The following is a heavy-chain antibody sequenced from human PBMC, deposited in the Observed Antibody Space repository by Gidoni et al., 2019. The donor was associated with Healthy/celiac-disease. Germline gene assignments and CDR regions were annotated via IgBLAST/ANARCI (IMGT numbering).Heavy chain of an antibody. Sequence: EVQLLESGGGLVQPGGSLRLSCAASGFTFSSYPMSWVRQAPGKGLEWVSAISGSGGSTYYADSVKGRFTISRDNSKNTLYLQMNSLRAEDTAVYYCAKGSGYDSMFDYWGQGTLVTVSS. CDR1: GFTFSSYP. CDR2: ISGSGGST. V-gene: IGHV3-23*01. D-gene: IGHD5-12*01. CDR3: AKGSGYDSMFDY. J-gene: IGHJ4*02.